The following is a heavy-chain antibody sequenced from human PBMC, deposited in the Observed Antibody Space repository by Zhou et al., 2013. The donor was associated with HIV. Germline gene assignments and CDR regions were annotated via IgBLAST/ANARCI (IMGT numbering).Heavy chain of an antibody. Sequence: QVQVVQSGAEVKKPGASVKVSCKTSGDTFTNYDINWVRQATGQGLEWMGWMNPNSGNTGYAQKFQGRVTITRNTSISTAYMDLSSLRSEDTAVYYCARVRRYDFVWGSYRHWYLDLWGRGTLVTVSS. J-gene: IGHJ2*01. V-gene: IGHV1-8*03. CDR1: GDTFTNYD. CDR2: MNPNSGNT. D-gene: IGHD3-16*02. CDR3: ARVRRYDFVWGSYRHWYLDL.